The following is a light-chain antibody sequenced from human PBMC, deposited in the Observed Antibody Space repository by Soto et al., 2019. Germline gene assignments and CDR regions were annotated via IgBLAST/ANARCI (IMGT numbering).Light chain of an antibody. V-gene: IGKV3-15*01. Sequence: EIEMTQSPATLPVSPGERATLSCRASQSVSTNLAWYQQKPGQAPRLLIYGASTRAPGFPARCTGSGSGTEFTLTIRSLQSEDFAVYYCQQYNDWPSNTFGQGTKLEIK. J-gene: IGKJ2*01. CDR2: GAS. CDR1: QSVSTN. CDR3: QQYNDWPSNT.